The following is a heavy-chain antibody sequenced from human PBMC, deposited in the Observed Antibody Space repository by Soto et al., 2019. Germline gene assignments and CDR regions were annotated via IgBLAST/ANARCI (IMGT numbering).Heavy chain of an antibody. CDR2: IKQDGSEK. Sequence: EVQLVESGGGLVQPGGSLRLSCAASGFTFSSYWMSWVRQAPGKGLEWVANIKQDGSEKYYVDSVKGRFTISRDNAKNSRYLQMNSLRAEDTAVYYCAREYYYDSSGITGHYFDYWGQGTLVTVSS. D-gene: IGHD3-22*01. CDR3: AREYYYDSSGITGHYFDY. J-gene: IGHJ4*02. CDR1: GFTFSSYW. V-gene: IGHV3-7*03.